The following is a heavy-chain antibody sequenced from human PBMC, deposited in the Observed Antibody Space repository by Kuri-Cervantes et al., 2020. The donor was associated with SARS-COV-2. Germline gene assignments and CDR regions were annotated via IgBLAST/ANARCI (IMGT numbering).Heavy chain of an antibody. J-gene: IGHJ3*02. CDR3: ARPKNYYDILTGYYNDAFVI. D-gene: IGHD3-9*01. Sequence: GESLKISCAVSGFTFTSHAMHWVRQAPGKGLEWVALISYDGSNKFYADSVKGRFTISRDNSKNTLYLQMNSLRAEDTAVYYCARPKNYYDILTGYYNDAFVIWGQGTMVTVSS. V-gene: IGHV3-30*03. CDR1: GFTFTSHA. CDR2: ISYDGSNK.